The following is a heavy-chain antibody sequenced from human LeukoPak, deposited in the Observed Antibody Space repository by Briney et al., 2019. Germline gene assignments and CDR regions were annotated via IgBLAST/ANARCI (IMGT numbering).Heavy chain of an antibody. CDR3: ARDQGGMNV. Sequence: GGSLRLSCAAFGFTLSSYSMNWVRQAPGKGLEWVSYISSSSSIIYYADSVKGRFTISRDNAKNSLYLQMSGLRDEDTAVYYCARDQGGMNVWGQGTTVTVSS. CDR2: ISSSSSII. CDR1: GFTLSSYS. V-gene: IGHV3-48*02. J-gene: IGHJ6*02.